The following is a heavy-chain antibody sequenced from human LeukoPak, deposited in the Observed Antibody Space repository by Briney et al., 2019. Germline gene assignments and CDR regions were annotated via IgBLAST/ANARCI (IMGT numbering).Heavy chain of an antibody. Sequence: GRSLRLSCAASGFTFSSYSMNWVRQAPGKGLEWVSSISGSSSYIYYADSVKGRFTISRDNAKNSLYLQMNSLRAEDTAVYYCARDGRVAVAGTFDYWGQGTLVTVSS. D-gene: IGHD6-19*01. J-gene: IGHJ4*02. CDR2: ISGSSSYI. CDR3: ARDGRVAVAGTFDY. V-gene: IGHV3-21*01. CDR1: GFTFSSYS.